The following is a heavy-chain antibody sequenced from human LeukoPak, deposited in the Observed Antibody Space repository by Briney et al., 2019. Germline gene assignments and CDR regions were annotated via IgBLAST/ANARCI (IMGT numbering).Heavy chain of an antibody. CDR1: GGSISSYY. CDR2: IYTSGST. V-gene: IGHV4-4*07. D-gene: IGHD3-10*01. J-gene: IGHJ4*02. CDR3: ARGFHGSGSLGFDY. Sequence: PSETLPLTCTVSGGSISSYYWSWIRQPAGKGLEWIGRIYTSGSTNYNPSLKSRVTMSVDTSKNQFSLKLSSVTAADTAVYYCARGFHGSGSLGFDYWGQGTLVTVSS.